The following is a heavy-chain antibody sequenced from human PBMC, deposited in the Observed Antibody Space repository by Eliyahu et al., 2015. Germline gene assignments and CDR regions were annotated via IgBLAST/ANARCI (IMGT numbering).Heavy chain of an antibody. CDR3: TRLPGDAYNPNWAYAFDI. J-gene: IGHJ3*02. Sequence: EVQLVESGGGLVXPGGSLRLSCAASGFXFSSXAXPWXRQAFGKGLEWVARIRSKSNSYATAFAASVKGRFTISRDDSKNTAYLQMNSLKTEDTAVYYCTRLPGDAYNPNWAYAFDIWGQGTMVTVSS. V-gene: IGHV3-73*01. CDR1: GFXFSSXA. CDR2: IRSKSNSYAT. D-gene: IGHD5-24*01.